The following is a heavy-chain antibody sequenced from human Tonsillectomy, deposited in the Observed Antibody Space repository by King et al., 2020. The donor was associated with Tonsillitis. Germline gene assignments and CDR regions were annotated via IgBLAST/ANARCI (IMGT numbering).Heavy chain of an antibody. V-gene: IGHV4-39*07. CDR1: VGSISSSSYY. CDR2: IYYSGST. CDR3: ARRPYDILTGGFDD. D-gene: IGHD3-9*01. J-gene: IGHJ4*02. Sequence: LQLQESGPELVKPSQTLSLTCTVSVGSISSSSYYWGWIRQPPGKGLEWIGSIYYSGSTYYNPSLKSRVTISVDSSKNQFSLKLSSVTAADTAVYYCARRPYDILTGGFDDWGQGTLVTVSS.